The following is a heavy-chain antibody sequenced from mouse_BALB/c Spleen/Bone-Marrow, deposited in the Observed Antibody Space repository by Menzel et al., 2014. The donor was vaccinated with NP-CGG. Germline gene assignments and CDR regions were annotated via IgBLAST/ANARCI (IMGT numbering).Heavy chain of an antibody. CDR2: ISNLAYSI. J-gene: IGHJ4*01. V-gene: IGHV5-15*02. CDR1: GFTFSDYG. Sequence: VQLKESGGGLVQPGGSQKLSCAASGFTFSDYGMAWVRQAPGKGPEWVAFISNLAYSIYYADAVTGRFTISRENAKSTLYLEMSSLRSEDTAIYYCTRNYGNQGAMDYWGQGTSVTVSS. D-gene: IGHD2-1*01. CDR3: TRNYGNQGAMDY.